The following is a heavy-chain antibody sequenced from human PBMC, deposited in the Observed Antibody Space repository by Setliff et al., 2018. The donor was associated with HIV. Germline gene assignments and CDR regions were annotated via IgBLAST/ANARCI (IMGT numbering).Heavy chain of an antibody. Sequence: SETLSLTCSVSGGSNISDIFYWGWIRQPPGKGLEWIGSIYPGSTKCNPSLRSRLTISLDSPTNQFSVTLRSDDTAFYYCARQLSNSLDFWGQGSLVTVSS. CDR1: GGSNISDIFY. CDR2: IYPGST. CDR3: ARQLSNSLDF. J-gene: IGHJ4*02. V-gene: IGHV4-39*01. D-gene: IGHD7-27*01.